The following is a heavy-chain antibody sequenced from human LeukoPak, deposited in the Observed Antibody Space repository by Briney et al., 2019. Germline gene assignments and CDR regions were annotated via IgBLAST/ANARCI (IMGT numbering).Heavy chain of an antibody. CDR1: GYTFTGYY. D-gene: IGHD3-22*01. Sequence: GASVKVSCKASGYTFTGYYMHWVRQAPGQGLEWMGWINPNSGGTNYAQKFQGRVTMTRDTSISTAYMELSRLRSDDTAVYYCARGWAYYYDSSGHYYFHYWGQGTLVTVSS. J-gene: IGHJ4*02. CDR2: INPNSGGT. V-gene: IGHV1-2*02. CDR3: ARGWAYYYDSSGHYYFHY.